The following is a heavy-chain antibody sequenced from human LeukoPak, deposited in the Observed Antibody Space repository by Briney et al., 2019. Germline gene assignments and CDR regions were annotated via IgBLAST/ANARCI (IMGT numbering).Heavy chain of an antibody. D-gene: IGHD1-7*01. J-gene: IGHJ5*02. CDR3: ARDGYWNYSYWFDP. CDR2: IIPILGIA. CDR1: GGTFSSYT. V-gene: IGHV1-69*04. Sequence: GASVKVSCKAFGGTFSSYTISWVRQAPGQGLEWMGRIIPILGIANYAQKFQGRVTITADKSTSTAYMELSSLRSEDTAVYYCARDGYWNYSYWFDPWGQGTLVTVSS.